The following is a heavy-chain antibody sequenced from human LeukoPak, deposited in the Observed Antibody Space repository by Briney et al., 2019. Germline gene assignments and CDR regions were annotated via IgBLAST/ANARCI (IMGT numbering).Heavy chain of an antibody. V-gene: IGHV3-23*01. Sequence: GGSLRLSCAASGFTFSSYAMSWVRQAPGKGLEWVSAISGSGGSTYYADSVKGRFTIPRDNSKNALYLQMNSLRAEDTAVYYCAKAGSPHGVEYYYYYMDVWGKGTTVTVSS. CDR1: GFTFSSYA. J-gene: IGHJ6*03. D-gene: IGHD1-14*01. CDR3: AKAGSPHGVEYYYYYMDV. CDR2: ISGSGGST.